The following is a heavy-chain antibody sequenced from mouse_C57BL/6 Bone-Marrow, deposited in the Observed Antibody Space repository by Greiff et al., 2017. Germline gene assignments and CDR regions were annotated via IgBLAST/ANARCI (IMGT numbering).Heavy chain of an antibody. D-gene: IGHD2-10*01. CDR1: GYTFTSYW. V-gene: IGHV1-7*01. CDR3: ATYYGNFDWYFDV. J-gene: IGHJ1*03. Sequence: QVQLKQSGAELAKPGASVKLSCKASGYTFTSYWMHWVKQRPGQGLEWIGYINPSSGYTKYNQKFKDKATLTADKSSSTAYMQLGSLTYEDSAVYYCATYYGNFDWYFDVWGTGTTVTVSS. CDR2: INPSSGYT.